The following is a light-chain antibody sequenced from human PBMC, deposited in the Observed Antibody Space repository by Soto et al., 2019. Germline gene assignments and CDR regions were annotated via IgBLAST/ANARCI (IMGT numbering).Light chain of an antibody. Sequence: QSALTQPASVSGSPGQSITISCTGTSSDVGGYNYVSWYQQYPGKAPKLMIYEVNKRPAGVSKRFSGSKSGDTASLTISGLQAEDEADYYCSSYAGAITFYVFGTGTKLTVL. V-gene: IGLV2-23*02. CDR2: EVN. J-gene: IGLJ1*01. CDR3: SSYAGAITFYV. CDR1: SSDVGGYNY.